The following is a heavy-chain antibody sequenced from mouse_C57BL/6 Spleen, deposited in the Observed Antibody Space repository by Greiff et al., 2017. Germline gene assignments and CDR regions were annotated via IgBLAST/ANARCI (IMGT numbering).Heavy chain of an antibody. CDR3: TTSGGYYFDY. D-gene: IGHD1-1*02. V-gene: IGHV14-1*01. Sequence: VQLQQSGAELVRPGASVKLSCTASGFNIKDYYMHWVKQRPEQGLEWIGRIDPEDGDTAYAPKFQGKATMTADPSSNPAYLQLSSLTSEDTAVYYCTTSGGYYFDYWGQGTTLTVSS. CDR2: IDPEDGDT. J-gene: IGHJ2*01. CDR1: GFNIKDYY.